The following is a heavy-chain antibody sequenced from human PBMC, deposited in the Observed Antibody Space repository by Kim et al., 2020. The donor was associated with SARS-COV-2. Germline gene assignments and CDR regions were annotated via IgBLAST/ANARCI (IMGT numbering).Heavy chain of an antibody. CDR2: ISGSGGST. V-gene: IGHV3-23*01. CDR3: AKGRYYYGSGSTNWFDP. CDR1: GFTFSSYA. D-gene: IGHD3-10*01. J-gene: IGHJ5*02. Sequence: GGSLRLSCAASGFTFSSYAMSWVRQAPGKGLEWVSAISGSGGSTYYADSVKGRFTISRDNSKNTLYLQMNSLRAEDTAVYYCAKGRYYYGSGSTNWFDPWGQGTLVTVSS.